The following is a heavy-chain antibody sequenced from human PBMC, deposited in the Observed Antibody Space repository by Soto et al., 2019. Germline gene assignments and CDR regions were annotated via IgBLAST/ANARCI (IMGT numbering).Heavy chain of an antibody. CDR2: ISYDGSNK. CDR3: AKRGGYNWNYFVY. V-gene: IGHV3-30*18. Sequence: WRPRTLARGACGVSICSWALYYYQQAPGKGLEWVAVISYDGSNKYYADSVKGRFTISRDNSKNTLYLQMNSLRAEDTAVYYCAKRGGYNWNYFVYWGQVTLVNVSS. J-gene: IGHJ4*02. D-gene: IGHD1-20*01. CDR1: GVSICSWA.